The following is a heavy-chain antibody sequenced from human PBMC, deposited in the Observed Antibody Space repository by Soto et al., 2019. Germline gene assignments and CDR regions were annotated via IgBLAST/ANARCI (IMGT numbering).Heavy chain of an antibody. Sequence: GASVKVSCKSSGYTFTNYYMHWVRQAPGQGLEWLGIINPVGGTTSYAQKFQGRVTLTRDTSTSTVYLEMGSLTSEDTAVYFCARGVNYDVLTGPKYYGMDVWGQGTTVTVSS. J-gene: IGHJ6*02. CDR3: ARGVNYDVLTGPKYYGMDV. D-gene: IGHD3-9*01. V-gene: IGHV1-46*01. CDR2: INPVGGTT. CDR1: GYTFTNYY.